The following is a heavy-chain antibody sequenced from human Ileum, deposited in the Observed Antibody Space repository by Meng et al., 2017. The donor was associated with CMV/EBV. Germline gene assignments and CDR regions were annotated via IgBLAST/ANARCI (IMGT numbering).Heavy chain of an antibody. Sequence: GGSLRLSCAASGFTFSSYAMSWVRQAPGKGREWVSVLDSGGSSTYYADSVKGRFTISRDNSKNTLYLQMNSRRAEDTALYYCATDLGGITFSYYYYGMDVWGQGTTVTVSS. CDR2: LDSGGSST. J-gene: IGHJ6*02. D-gene: IGHD3-16*01. CDR1: GFTFSSYA. V-gene: IGHV3-23*03. CDR3: ATDLGGITFSYYYYGMDV.